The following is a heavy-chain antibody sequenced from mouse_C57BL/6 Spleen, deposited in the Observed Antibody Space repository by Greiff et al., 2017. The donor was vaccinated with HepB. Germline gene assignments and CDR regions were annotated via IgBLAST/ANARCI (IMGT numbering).Heavy chain of an antibody. D-gene: IGHD3-2*02. CDR2: IDPNSGGT. CDR3: ARSGDSSGYETCFDY. Sequence: KESCKASGYTFPSYWMHWVKQRPGRGLEWIGRIDPNSGGTKYNEKFKSKATLTVDKPSSTAYMQLSSLTSEDSAVYYCARSGDSSGYETCFDYWGQGTTLTVSS. CDR1: GYTFPSYW. J-gene: IGHJ2*01. V-gene: IGHV1-72*01.